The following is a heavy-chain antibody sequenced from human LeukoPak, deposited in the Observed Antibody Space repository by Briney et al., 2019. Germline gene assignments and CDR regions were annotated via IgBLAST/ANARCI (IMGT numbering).Heavy chain of an antibody. D-gene: IGHD1-26*01. CDR1: GYSFTSYW. Sequence: GESLKISCKGSGYSFTSYWIGWVRQMPGKGLEWMGIIYPGDSDTRYSPSFQGQVTISADKSISTAYLQWSSLKASDTAMYYCARPTHSGSYSDAFDIWGQGTMATVSS. CDR3: ARPTHSGSYSDAFDI. CDR2: IYPGDSDT. V-gene: IGHV5-51*01. J-gene: IGHJ3*02.